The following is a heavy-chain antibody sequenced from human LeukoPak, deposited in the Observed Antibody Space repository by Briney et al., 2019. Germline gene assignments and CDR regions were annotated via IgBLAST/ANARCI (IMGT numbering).Heavy chain of an antibody. J-gene: IGHJ4*02. Sequence: SETLSLTCAVYGGSFSGYYWGWIRQPPGKGLEWIGSIYYSGSTYYNPSLKSRVTISVDTSKNQFSLKLSSVTAADTAVYYCARVEKYYDILTGYYPFGSFDYWGQGTLVTVSS. CDR1: GGSFSGYY. V-gene: IGHV4-34*01. CDR3: ARVEKYYDILTGYYPFGSFDY. D-gene: IGHD3-9*01. CDR2: IYYSGST.